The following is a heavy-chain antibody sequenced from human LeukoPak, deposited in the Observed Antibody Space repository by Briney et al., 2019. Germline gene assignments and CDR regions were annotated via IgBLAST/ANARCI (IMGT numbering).Heavy chain of an antibody. CDR3: ARDGVLRYFDYYYHYMDV. Sequence: AGGSLRLSCAASGFTLSDYYMSWLRQAPGQGLEWGSYISSSGTTIYNADSVKGRFTISRDNAKNSLFLQMNSLRAEDTAVYYCARDGVLRYFDYYYHYMDVWGKGTTVTISS. CDR2: ISSSGTTI. CDR1: GFTLSDYY. D-gene: IGHD3-9*01. V-gene: IGHV3-11*01. J-gene: IGHJ6*03.